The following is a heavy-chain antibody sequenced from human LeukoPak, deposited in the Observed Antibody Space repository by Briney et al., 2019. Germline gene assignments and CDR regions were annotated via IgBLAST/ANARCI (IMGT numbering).Heavy chain of an antibody. CDR2: ISTAGDT. Sequence: GGSLRLSCAASGFTFSRYDMHWVRQVTGKGLEWVSAISTAGDTYYPGSVKGRFTVSRENAKNSLYLQMNSLSAGDTAVCYCARDISGGYDGLDVWGQGTTVTVSS. CDR3: ARDISGGYDGLDV. J-gene: IGHJ6*02. CDR1: GFTFSRYD. V-gene: IGHV3-13*01. D-gene: IGHD3-22*01.